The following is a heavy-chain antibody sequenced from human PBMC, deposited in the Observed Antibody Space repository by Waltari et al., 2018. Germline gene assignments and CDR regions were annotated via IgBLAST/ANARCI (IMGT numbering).Heavy chain of an antibody. CDR2: INHRGSN. V-gene: IGHV4-34*01. CDR3: ARGGWGYCSSTSCYVDY. J-gene: IGHJ4*02. CDR1: GGSFSGYY. D-gene: IGHD2-2*01. Sequence: QVQLQQWGAGLLKPSETLSLTCAVYGGSFSGYYWSWIRQPPGKGLEWIGEINHRGSNNDNPSLKGRVTISVDTSKNQCSLKLSSVTAADTAVYYCARGGWGYCSSTSCYVDYWGQGTLVTVSS.